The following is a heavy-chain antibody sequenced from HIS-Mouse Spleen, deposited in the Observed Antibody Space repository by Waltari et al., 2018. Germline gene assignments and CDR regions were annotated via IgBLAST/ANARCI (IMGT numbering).Heavy chain of an antibody. CDR3: ARERGIAADY. V-gene: IGHV3-7*01. CDR1: GVTFSSYW. Sequence: EVQLVESGGGLVQTGGSLRLHCAASGVTFSSYWMSWVRQAPGKGLEWLANIKQDGSEKYYVDSVKGRFTISRDNAKNSLYLQMNSLRAEDTAVYYCARERGIAADYWGQGTLVTVSS. J-gene: IGHJ4*02. CDR2: IKQDGSEK. D-gene: IGHD6-13*01.